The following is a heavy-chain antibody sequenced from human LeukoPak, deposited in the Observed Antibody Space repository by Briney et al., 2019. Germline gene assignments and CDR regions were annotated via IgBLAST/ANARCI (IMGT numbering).Heavy chain of an antibody. CDR3: ATPLITMISPTQGTDY. V-gene: IGHV3-53*01. CDR1: GFTVSSNY. J-gene: IGHJ4*02. CDR2: IYSGGST. D-gene: IGHD3-22*01. Sequence: GGSLRLSCAASGFTVSSNYMSWVRQAPGKGLEWVSVIYSGGSTYYADSVKGRFTISRDNSKNTLYLQMNSLRAEDTAVYYCATPLITMISPTQGTDYWGQGTLVTVSS.